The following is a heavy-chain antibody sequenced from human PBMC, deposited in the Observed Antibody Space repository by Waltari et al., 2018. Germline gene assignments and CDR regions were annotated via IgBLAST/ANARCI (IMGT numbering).Heavy chain of an antibody. V-gene: IGHV1-2*06. CDR2: INPNRGGT. Sequence: QVQLVQSGAEVKKPGASVKVSCKAAGYTFTGYYMHWVRQAPGQGLEWMGRINPNRGGTNYAQKFQGRVTMTRDTSISTAYMELSRLRSDDTAVYYCAREGSTRRSDWFDPWGQGTLVTVSS. CDR1: GYTFTGYY. J-gene: IGHJ5*02. D-gene: IGHD2-15*01. CDR3: AREGSTRRSDWFDP.